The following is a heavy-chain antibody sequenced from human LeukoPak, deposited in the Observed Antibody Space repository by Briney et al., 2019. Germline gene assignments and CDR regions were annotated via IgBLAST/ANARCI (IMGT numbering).Heavy chain of an antibody. Sequence: NPSETLSLTCTVSGVTISSNYWSWIRQPPGKGLEWVWDIYYSGSTNYNPSLKRRVTISVDTSKNPFSLKMSSVTAADTAVYYCARDYYGSSTSGPYYFEYWGQGDLVTVSS. CDR2: IYYSGST. V-gene: IGHV4-59*01. D-gene: IGHD2-2*01. J-gene: IGHJ4*02. CDR1: GVTISSNY. CDR3: ARDYYGSSTSGPYYFEY.